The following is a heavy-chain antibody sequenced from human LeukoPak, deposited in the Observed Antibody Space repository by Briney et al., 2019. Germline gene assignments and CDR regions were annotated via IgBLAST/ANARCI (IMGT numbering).Heavy chain of an antibody. CDR2: ISSSSSYI. J-gene: IGHJ4*02. V-gene: IGHV3-21*01. CDR1: GFTYSSYS. Sequence: GGSLRLSCAASGFTYSSYSMNWVRQAPGKVLEWVSSISSSSSYIYYADSVKGRFTISRDNAKNSLYLQMNSLRAEDTAVYYCAREGPGPYDSSGYYLDYWGQGTLVTVSS. CDR3: AREGPGPYDSSGYYLDY. D-gene: IGHD3-22*01.